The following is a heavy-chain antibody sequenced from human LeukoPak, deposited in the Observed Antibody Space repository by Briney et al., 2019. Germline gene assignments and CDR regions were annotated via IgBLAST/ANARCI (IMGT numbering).Heavy chain of an antibody. CDR3: AKDGSWGDYYFYFYMDV. D-gene: IGHD3-16*01. J-gene: IGHJ6*03. CDR1: GSGFTFGNFG. V-gene: IGHV3-23*01. CDR2: ISGSGYYT. Sequence: PGGSLRLTCEASGSGFTFGNFGMSWVRQAPGKGLEWLSGISGSGYYTYYADSVKGRFTISRDNSKNTLYIQMNSLRAEDTAVCYCAKDGSWGDYYFYFYMDVWGKGTTVTVSS.